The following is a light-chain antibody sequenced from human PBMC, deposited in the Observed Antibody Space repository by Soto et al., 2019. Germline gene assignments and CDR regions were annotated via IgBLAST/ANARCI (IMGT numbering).Light chain of an antibody. CDR3: QQSSGSPPYT. CDR2: GAS. J-gene: IGKJ2*01. Sequence: EVVLTQSPATLSLSPGERATLSCRASPGISGTYLAWYQQKPGQAPRLLIYGASTRATGIPGRFSGSGSATDFTLSISRLEPEDFAVSHGQQSSGSPPYTFGQGTKLQI. CDR1: PGISGTY. V-gene: IGKV3-20*01.